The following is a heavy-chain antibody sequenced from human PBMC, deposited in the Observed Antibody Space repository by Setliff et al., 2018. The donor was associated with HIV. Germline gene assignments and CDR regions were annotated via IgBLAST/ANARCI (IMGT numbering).Heavy chain of an antibody. V-gene: IGHV3-53*01. D-gene: IGHD1-26*01. CDR2: IYSGGST. CDR3: ARDRSVGRVAFDI. J-gene: IGHJ3*02. Sequence: GGSLRLSCAVSGFSVSSNYMSWVRQAPGRGLEWVSVIYSGGSTYYADSVKGRFTIFRDNSKNTLYLQMNSLRAEDTAVYYCARDRSVGRVAFDIWGQGTMVTVSS. CDR1: GFSVSSNY.